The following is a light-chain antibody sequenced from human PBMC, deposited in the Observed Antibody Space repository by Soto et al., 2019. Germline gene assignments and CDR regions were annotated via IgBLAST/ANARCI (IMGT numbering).Light chain of an antibody. CDR1: LRISSD. Sequence: DIKRTQSRPSLTASVGDRVTIACRASLRISSDLHWYQQKPGQPPKLLIYWASTRESGVPDRFSGSGSGTDFTLTISSLQAEDVAVYYCQQYYCTPPTFGGGTKVDNK. CDR3: QQYYCTPPT. V-gene: IGKV4-1*01. J-gene: IGKJ4*01. CDR2: WAS.